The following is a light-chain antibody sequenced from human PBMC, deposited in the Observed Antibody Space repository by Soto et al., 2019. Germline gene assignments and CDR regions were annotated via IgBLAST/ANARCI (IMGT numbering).Light chain of an antibody. Sequence: DIQMTQSPSSLSASVGDRVTITCRASQSISSYLNWYQQKPGKAPKLLIYAASSLQSGVPSRFSGSGSGTDFTLTISSLQPEDFATYYCHQSYRTPLTFGHGTKVEIK. CDR3: HQSYRTPLT. CDR1: QSISSY. CDR2: AAS. V-gene: IGKV1-39*01. J-gene: IGKJ1*01.